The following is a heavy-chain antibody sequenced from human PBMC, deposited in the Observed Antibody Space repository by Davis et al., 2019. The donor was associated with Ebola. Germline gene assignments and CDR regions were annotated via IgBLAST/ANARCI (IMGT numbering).Heavy chain of an antibody. D-gene: IGHD3-9*01. V-gene: IGHV1-8*01. CDR2: MNPNSENT. J-gene: IGHJ6*02. CDR1: GYTFTTYD. CDR3: ARGGYFDWLTRWHYYGMDV. Sequence: ASSVNVSCKASGYTFTTYDIHWVRQATGQGLEWMGWMNPNSENTGYAQKFQGRVTMTRSTSISTAYMELSSLRSEDTAVYYCARGGYFDWLTRWHYYGMDVWCQGTTVTVSS.